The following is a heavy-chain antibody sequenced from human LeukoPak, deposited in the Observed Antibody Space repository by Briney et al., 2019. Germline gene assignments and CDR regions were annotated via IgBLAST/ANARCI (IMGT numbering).Heavy chain of an antibody. CDR1: GYTFTSYA. Sequence: ASVKVSCKASGYTFTSYAMHWVRQAPGQRLEWMGWINAGNGNTKYSQKFQGRVTITRDTSASTAYMELSSLRSEDTAVYYCARDYEFRVPAATGFDYWGQGTLVTVSS. CDR2: INAGNGNT. CDR3: ARDYEFRVPAATGFDY. J-gene: IGHJ4*02. V-gene: IGHV1-3*01. D-gene: IGHD2-2*01.